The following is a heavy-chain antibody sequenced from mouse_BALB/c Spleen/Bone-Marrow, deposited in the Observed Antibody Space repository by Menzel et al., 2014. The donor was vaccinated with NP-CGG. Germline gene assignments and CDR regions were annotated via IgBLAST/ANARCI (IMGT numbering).Heavy chain of an antibody. CDR3: SRGGNFDVMDY. Sequence: VQLQQSGAGLVKPGASVKLSCKASGYTFTSYYMFWVKQRPGQGLEWIGGINPSNGANNFNEKFKSKATLTVDKSSSTAYMQLSSLTSEDSAVYYCSRGGNFDVMDYWGQGTSVTVPS. CDR1: GYTFTSYY. V-gene: IGHV1S81*02. CDR2: INPSNGAN. D-gene: IGHD2-1*01. J-gene: IGHJ4*01.